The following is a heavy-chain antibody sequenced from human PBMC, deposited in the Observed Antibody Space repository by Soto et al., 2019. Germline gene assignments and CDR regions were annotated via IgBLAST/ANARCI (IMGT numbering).Heavy chain of an antibody. CDR3: ARTPKDCSSTSCQVFGMDV. J-gene: IGHJ6*02. Sequence: GGSLRLSCAASGFTFSSYAMHWVRQAPGKGLEWVAVISYDGSNKYYADSVKGRFTISRDNSKNTLYLQMNSLRAEDTAVYYCARTPKDCSSTSCQVFGMDVWGQGTTVTV. CDR1: GFTFSSYA. V-gene: IGHV3-30-3*01. CDR2: ISYDGSNK. D-gene: IGHD2-2*01.